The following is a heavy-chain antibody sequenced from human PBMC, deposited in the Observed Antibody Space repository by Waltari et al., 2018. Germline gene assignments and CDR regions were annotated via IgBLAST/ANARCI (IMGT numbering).Heavy chain of an antibody. D-gene: IGHD2-2*01. V-gene: IGHV3-64*01. Sequence: EVQLVESGGGLVQPGGSLRLYCAASGFSFSSHAMHWVRQAPGKGLEYVSAISGDGGATYYSNSVKGRFTISRDNSKNTLYLQMGSLRAEDMAMYYCARDLYCSSTACYAPFDYWGQGTLVTVSS. CDR3: ARDLYCSSTACYAPFDY. CDR1: GFSFSSHA. CDR2: ISGDGGAT. J-gene: IGHJ4*02.